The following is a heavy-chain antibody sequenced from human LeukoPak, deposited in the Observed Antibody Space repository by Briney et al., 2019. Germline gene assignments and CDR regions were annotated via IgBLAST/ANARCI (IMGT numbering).Heavy chain of an antibody. J-gene: IGHJ5*02. CDR1: KFTFSTYN. Sequence: GRSLRLSCTASKFTFSTYNLNWVRQAPGKWLEWISYISSGSNTIYYADSVKGRFTISRDNAKSSLYLQMNSLRAEDTAVYYCARAGLMVRGVYNWFDPWGQGTLVTVSS. CDR2: ISSGSNTI. V-gene: IGHV3-48*01. D-gene: IGHD3-10*01. CDR3: ARAGLMVRGVYNWFDP.